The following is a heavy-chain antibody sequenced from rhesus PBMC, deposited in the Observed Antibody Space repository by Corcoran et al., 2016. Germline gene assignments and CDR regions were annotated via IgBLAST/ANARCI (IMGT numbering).Heavy chain of an antibody. CDR1: GFTFSSYG. CDR3: ANNRGYFDY. V-gene: IGHV3S5*01. J-gene: IGHJ4*01. Sequence: EVQLVETGGGLVQPGGSLKLSCAASGFTFSSYGMSWVRQAPGKRREWVSAINSGGGSTYYAYSVKSRFTISRDNSKNTLSLQMNSLRAEDTAVYYCANNRGYFDYWGQGVLVTVSS. CDR2: INSGGGST.